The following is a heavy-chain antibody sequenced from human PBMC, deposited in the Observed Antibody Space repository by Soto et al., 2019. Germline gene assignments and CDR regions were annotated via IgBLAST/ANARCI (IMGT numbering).Heavy chain of an antibody. J-gene: IGHJ4*02. Sequence: PSETLSLTCTVSGVSISSYYWSWIRQPPGKGLEWIGYIYSSGATDYNPSLKSRVTISVDRSKNQFSLKLSSVTAADTAVYYCARDKITGLFDYWGQGTLVTVSS. V-gene: IGHV4-59*12. CDR3: ARDKITGLFDY. CDR2: IYSSGAT. CDR1: GVSISSYY. D-gene: IGHD2-8*02.